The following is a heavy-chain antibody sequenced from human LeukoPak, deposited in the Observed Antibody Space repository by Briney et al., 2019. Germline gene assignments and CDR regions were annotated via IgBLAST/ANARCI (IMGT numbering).Heavy chain of an antibody. J-gene: IGHJ6*02. D-gene: IGHD6-13*01. Sequence: ASVKVSCKASGYTFTSYGISWVRQAPGQGLEWMGWISAYNGNTNYAQKLQGRVTMTTDTSTSTAYMELRSLRSDDTAVYYCARDEGGVGSSWVLTCMDVWGQGTTVTVSS. CDR1: GYTFTSYG. CDR2: ISAYNGNT. V-gene: IGHV1-18*01. CDR3: ARDEGGVGSSWVLTCMDV.